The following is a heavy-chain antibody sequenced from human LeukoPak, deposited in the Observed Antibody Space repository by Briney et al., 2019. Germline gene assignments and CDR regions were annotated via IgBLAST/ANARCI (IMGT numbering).Heavy chain of an antibody. CDR1: GFTFSSYG. J-gene: IGHJ5*02. D-gene: IGHD2-21*02. V-gene: IGHV3-23*01. Sequence: GGSLRLSCAASGFTFSSYGMSWVRQAPGKGLEWVSAISGSGGSTYYADSVKGRFTISRDNSKNTLYLQMNSLRAEDTAVYYCARAGVTAPRSWFDPWGQGTLVTVSS. CDR2: ISGSGGST. CDR3: ARAGVTAPRSWFDP.